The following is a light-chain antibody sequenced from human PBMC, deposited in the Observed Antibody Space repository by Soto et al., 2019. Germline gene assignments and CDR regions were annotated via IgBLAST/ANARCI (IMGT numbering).Light chain of an antibody. CDR3: QSYDSGVRGWV. V-gene: IGLV1-40*01. CDR1: SSNIGANYD. Sequence: QSVLTQPPSVSGAPGQRVTISCTGSSSNIGANYDVHWYQHLPGNAPKLLVYGDNNRPSGVPDRFSGSKSATSASLAIAGLQPEDETYYHGQSYDSGVRGWVFGGGTKVTVL. J-gene: IGLJ3*02. CDR2: GDN.